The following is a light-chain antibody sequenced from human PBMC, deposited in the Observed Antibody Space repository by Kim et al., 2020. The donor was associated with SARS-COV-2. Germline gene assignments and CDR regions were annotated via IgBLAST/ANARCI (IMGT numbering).Light chain of an antibody. CDR3: SSFKSRTVRV. CDR2: DVN. J-gene: IGLJ3*02. CDR1: SSDTGVYNS. Sequence: QSVLTQPASVSGSPGQPITISCTGTSSDTGVYNSVSWYQQHPGKAPKLIIYDVNNRPSGVSDRFSGSESGNTASLSISGLQAEDEADYYCSSFKSRTVRVFGGGTQLTVL. V-gene: IGLV2-14*03.